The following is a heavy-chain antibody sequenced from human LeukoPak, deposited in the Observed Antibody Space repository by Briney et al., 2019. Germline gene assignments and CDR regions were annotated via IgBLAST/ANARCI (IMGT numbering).Heavy chain of an antibody. CDR3: ARDFSAYDSSGYYFCY. D-gene: IGHD3-22*01. J-gene: IGHJ4*02. Sequence: ASVRVSCKASGYIFTDYYIHWVRQAPGQGHEWMGRINPNSGGTNFAQKFQARVTMTSDTSISTAYMEVSGLESDDTAVYYCARDFSAYDSSGYYFCYWGQGTLVTVSS. CDR2: INPNSGGT. CDR1: GYIFTDYY. V-gene: IGHV1-2*06.